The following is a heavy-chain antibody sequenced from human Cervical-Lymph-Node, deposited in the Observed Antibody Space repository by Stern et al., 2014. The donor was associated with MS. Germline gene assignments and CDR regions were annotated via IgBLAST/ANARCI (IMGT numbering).Heavy chain of an antibody. V-gene: IGHV4-34*01. CDR3: ASAAYSSSQVSWFDR. D-gene: IGHD6-13*01. CDR1: GGSFSDFY. CDR2: INHSGST. Sequence: QVQLQQWGAGPVKPSETLSLTCAVYGGSFSDFYWTWIRQPPGKALEWIGEINHSGSTNYNPSLRRRVTIFVDTARNEFSLRLRSVTAADTAVYYCASAAYSSSQVSWFDRWGQGTLVTVSS. J-gene: IGHJ5*02.